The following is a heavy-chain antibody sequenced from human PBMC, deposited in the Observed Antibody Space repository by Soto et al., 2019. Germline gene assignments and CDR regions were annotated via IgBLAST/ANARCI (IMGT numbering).Heavy chain of an antibody. Sequence: LETLSHSYTVSGGSIRSRSYYRGWISEPPGKGLEWIGSIYYSGSTYYNPSLKSRVTISVDTSKNQFSLKLSSVTAADTAVYYCARHDYGELNWFGPWGQGTLVTVSS. J-gene: IGHJ5*02. D-gene: IGHD4-17*01. CDR1: GGSIRSRSYY. CDR3: ARHDYGELNWFGP. CDR2: IYYSGST. V-gene: IGHV4-39*01.